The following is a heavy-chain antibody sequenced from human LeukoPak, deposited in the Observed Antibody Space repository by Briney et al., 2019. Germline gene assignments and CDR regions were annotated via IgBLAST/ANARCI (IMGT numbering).Heavy chain of an antibody. D-gene: IGHD3-16*01. CDR2: IKEDGSEK. CDR1: GFTFSNYW. J-gene: IGHJ4*02. CDR3: VGELCF. V-gene: IGHV3-7*03. Sequence: GGSLRLSCAASGFTFSNYWMNWVRPAPGGGLERVATIKEDGSEKYYVYSVNGRFAISRDNDKNSLYLQMNSLRVEDRAVYYCVGELCFWGQGTLVTVS.